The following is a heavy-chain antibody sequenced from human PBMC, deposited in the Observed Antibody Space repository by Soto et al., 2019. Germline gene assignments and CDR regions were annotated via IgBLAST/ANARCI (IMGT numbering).Heavy chain of an antibody. V-gene: IGHV3-21*01. D-gene: IGHD3-10*01. CDR2: ISGTTKYI. J-gene: IGHJ3*02. CDR1: GFTFSSFN. Sequence: EVQLVESGGGLVKPGGSLRLSCSASGFTFSSFNMHWVRQAPGKGLEWVSSISGTTKYIYYGDSVKGRFTISRDNAEKSTFLQMNSLGGEDTAVYYCARSVLFRGLKRAFDIWGQGTLVTVSS. CDR3: ARSVLFRGLKRAFDI.